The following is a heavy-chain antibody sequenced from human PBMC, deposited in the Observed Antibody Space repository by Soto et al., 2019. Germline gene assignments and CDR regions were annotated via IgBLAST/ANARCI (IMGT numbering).Heavy chain of an antibody. CDR2: ISGSGGST. Sequence: EVQLLESGGGLVQPGGSLRLSCAASGFTFSSYAMSWVRQAPGKGLEWVSAISGSGGSTYYADSVKGRFTISRDNSQNTLYLQMYSLRAQDTAVYYCAKHRHDFWSGYSPGMWSSYMDVWGKGTTVTVSS. D-gene: IGHD3-3*01. J-gene: IGHJ6*03. CDR1: GFTFSSYA. CDR3: AKHRHDFWSGYSPGMWSSYMDV. V-gene: IGHV3-23*01.